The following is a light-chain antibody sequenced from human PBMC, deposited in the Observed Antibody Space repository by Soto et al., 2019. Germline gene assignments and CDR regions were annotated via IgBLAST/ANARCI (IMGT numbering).Light chain of an antibody. CDR1: SSNIGKNA. CDR2: YDD. CDR3: AAWDDSLNVVL. J-gene: IGLJ3*02. V-gene: IGLV1-36*01. Sequence: QSVLTQPPSVSEATRQRVTISCSGNSSNIGKNAVNWYQHLPGKAPKLLIYYDDLLPSGVADRFSGSKSGTSASLAISGLQSDDEGDYYCAAWDDSLNVVLFGGGTEVTVL.